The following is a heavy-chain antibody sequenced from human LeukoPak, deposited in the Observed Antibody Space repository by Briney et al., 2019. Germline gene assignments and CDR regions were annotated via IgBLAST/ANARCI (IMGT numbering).Heavy chain of an antibody. J-gene: IGHJ6*02. CDR2: ISYDGSNK. D-gene: IGHD3-16*01. CDR3: ARDLGDDYYYYVMDV. Sequence: PGRSLRLSCAASGFTFSSYAMHWVRQAPGKGLEWVSVISYDGSNKYYADSVKGRFTISRDNSKNTLYLQMNSLRAEDTAVYYCARDLGDDYYYYVMDVWGQGTTVTVSS. V-gene: IGHV3-30-3*01. CDR1: GFTFSSYA.